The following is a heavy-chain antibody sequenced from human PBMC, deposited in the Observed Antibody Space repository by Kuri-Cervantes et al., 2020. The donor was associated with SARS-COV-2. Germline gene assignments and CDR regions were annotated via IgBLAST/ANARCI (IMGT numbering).Heavy chain of an antibody. CDR3: AGTIMVQAFDT. CDR1: GESFSGYY. CDR2: VNHRGST. V-gene: IGHV4-34*01. J-gene: IGHJ3*02. D-gene: IGHD4/OR15-4a*01. Sequence: SETLSLTCAFYGESFSGYYRNWIRQSPGKGLEWIGEVNHRGSTNYNPSLKSRVTISVDTSSKQFSLHLGSVTAADTAVYYCAGTIMVQAFDTWGQGTMVTVSS.